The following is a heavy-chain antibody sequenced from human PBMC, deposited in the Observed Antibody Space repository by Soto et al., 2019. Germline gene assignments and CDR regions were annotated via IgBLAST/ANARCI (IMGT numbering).Heavy chain of an antibody. D-gene: IGHD6-19*01. CDR3: ARDLVLAVAGSDNWFDP. CDR2: ISPYNGNT. J-gene: IGHJ5*02. CDR1: GYTFTSYG. V-gene: IGHV1-18*04. Sequence: ASVKVSCKASGYTFTSYGISWVRQAPGQGLEWMGWISPYNGNTNYAQKLQDRVTMTTDTSTSTAYMELRSLRSDDTAVYYCARDLVLAVAGSDNWFDPWGQGTLVTVSS.